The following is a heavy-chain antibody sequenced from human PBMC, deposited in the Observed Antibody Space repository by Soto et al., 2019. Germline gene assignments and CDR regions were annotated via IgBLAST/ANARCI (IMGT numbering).Heavy chain of an antibody. CDR1: GYTFTGYY. V-gene: IGHV1-2*02. Sequence: ASVKVSCKASGYTFTGYYMHWVRQAPGQGLEWMGWINPNSGGTNYAQKFEGRVTMTRDTSISTAYMEPSRQRSDDTAVYYCARASSYYDSSGYFRPAYYYYGMDVGGQGTTVTV. CDR2: INPNSGGT. CDR3: ARASSYYDSSGYFRPAYYYYGMDV. D-gene: IGHD3-22*01. J-gene: IGHJ6*02.